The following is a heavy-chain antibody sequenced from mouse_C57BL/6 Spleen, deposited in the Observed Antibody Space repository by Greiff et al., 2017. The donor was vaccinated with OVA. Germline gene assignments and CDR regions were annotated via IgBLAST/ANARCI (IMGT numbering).Heavy chain of an antibody. CDR2: ISYDGSN. V-gene: IGHV3-6*01. D-gene: IGHD1-1*01. CDR1: GYSITSGYY. J-gene: IGHJ2*01. Sequence: EVHLVESGPGLVKPSQSLSLTCSVTGYSITSGYYWNWIRQFPGNKLEWMGYISYDGSNNYNPSLKNRISITRDTSKNQFFLKLNSVTTEDTATYYCARVDYYGSRRNYFDYWGQGTTLTVSS. CDR3: ARVDYYGSRRNYFDY.